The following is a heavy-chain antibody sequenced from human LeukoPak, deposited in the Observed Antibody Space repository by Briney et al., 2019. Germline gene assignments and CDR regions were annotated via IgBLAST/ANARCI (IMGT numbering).Heavy chain of an antibody. CDR2: ISGSGGST. V-gene: IGHV3-23*01. Sequence: GGSLILSCAASGFTFSSYAMSWVRQAPGKGLEWVSAISGSGGSTYYADSVKGRFTISRDNSKNTLYLQMNSLRAEDTAVYYCAKAGCSSTSCYATSYYYYYYYMDVWGKGTTVTVSS. CDR3: AKAGCSSTSCYATSYYYYYYYMDV. CDR1: GFTFSSYA. J-gene: IGHJ6*03. D-gene: IGHD2-2*01.